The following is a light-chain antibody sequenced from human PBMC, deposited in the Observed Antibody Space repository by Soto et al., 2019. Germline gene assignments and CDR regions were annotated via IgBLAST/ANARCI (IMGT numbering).Light chain of an antibody. V-gene: IGKV3-20*01. CDR2: GAS. Sequence: EIVLTQSPGTLSLSPGDRATISCRASQSVSSSYLAWYQQKPGQAPRILIYGASSRAAGIPDRFSGSGSGTDFTLTISRLEPEDFAVYYCQQYGSSPYTFGQGTKLEIK. CDR1: QSVSSSY. J-gene: IGKJ2*01. CDR3: QQYGSSPYT.